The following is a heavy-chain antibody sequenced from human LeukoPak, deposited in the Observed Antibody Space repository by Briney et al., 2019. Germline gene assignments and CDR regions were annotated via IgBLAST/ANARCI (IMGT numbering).Heavy chain of an antibody. V-gene: IGHV3-30*04. Sequence: GGSLRLSCAASGFTFSNYAMHWVRQAPGEGLEWVAVISYDGRNQYYADSVKGRFTVSRDNSKSTLYLQMNSLRGEDTAVYNCARYGGFLDYWGQGTLVTVSS. D-gene: IGHD3-16*01. J-gene: IGHJ4*02. CDR1: GFTFSNYA. CDR3: ARYGGFLDY. CDR2: ISYDGRNQ.